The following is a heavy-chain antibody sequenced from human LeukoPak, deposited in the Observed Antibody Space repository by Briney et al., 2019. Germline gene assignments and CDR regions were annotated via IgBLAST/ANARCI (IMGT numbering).Heavy chain of an antibody. Sequence: GGSLRLSCAASGFTFSSYGMHWVRQAPGKGLEWVAFIRYDGSNKYYADSVKGRFTISRDNSKNTLYLQMNSLRAEDTAVYYCAKASARSSGWCDYFDYWGQGTLVTVSS. CDR2: IRYDGSNK. CDR1: GFTFSSYG. CDR3: AKASARSSGWCDYFDY. J-gene: IGHJ4*02. D-gene: IGHD6-19*01. V-gene: IGHV3-30*02.